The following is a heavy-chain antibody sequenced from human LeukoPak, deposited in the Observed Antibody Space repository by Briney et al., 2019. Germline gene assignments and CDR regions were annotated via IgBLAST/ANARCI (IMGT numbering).Heavy chain of an antibody. CDR3: ARVIFGVVIPLANYYYYMDV. V-gene: IGHV4-59*01. D-gene: IGHD3-3*02. J-gene: IGHJ6*03. CDR2: IYYSGST. CDR1: GGSIRSYY. Sequence: NPSETLSLTCTVSGGSIRSYYWSWIRQPPGKGLEWIGYIYYSGSTNYNPSLKSRVTISVDTSKNQFSLKLSSVTAADTAVYYCARVIFGVVIPLANYYYYMDVWGKGTTVTVSS.